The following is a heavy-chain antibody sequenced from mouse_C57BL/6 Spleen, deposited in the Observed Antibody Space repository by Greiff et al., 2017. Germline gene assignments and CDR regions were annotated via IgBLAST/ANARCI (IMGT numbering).Heavy chain of an antibody. CDR3: ATYDYDGYYFDY. J-gene: IGHJ2*01. D-gene: IGHD2-4*01. CDR1: GYAFSSSW. CDR2: IYPGDGDT. Sequence: VQVVESGPELVKPGASVKISCKASGYAFSSSWMNWVKQRPGKGLEWIGRIYPGDGDTNYNGKFKGKATLTADKSSSTAYMQLSSLTSEDSAVYFCATYDYDGYYFDYWGQGTTLTVSS. V-gene: IGHV1-82*01.